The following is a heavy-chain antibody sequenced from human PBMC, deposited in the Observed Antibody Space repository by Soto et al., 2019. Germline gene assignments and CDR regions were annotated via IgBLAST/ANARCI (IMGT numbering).Heavy chain of an antibody. CDR1: GFTFTTYN. J-gene: IGHJ4*02. V-gene: IGHV3-48*02. D-gene: IGHD3-3*01. CDR2: TSSVSSNI. Sequence: GGSLRLSCTASGFTFTTYNMYWVRQAPGKGLEWVSYTSSVSSNIFYAEFVKRRFTISRDNAKNSLFLQMNRLRDEDTAVYYGATAASESYRIDYWGQGTLVTVSS. CDR3: ATAASESYRIDY.